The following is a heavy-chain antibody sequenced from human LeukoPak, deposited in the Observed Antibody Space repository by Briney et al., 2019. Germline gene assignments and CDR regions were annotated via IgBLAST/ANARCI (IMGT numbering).Heavy chain of an antibody. CDR1: GFTFSSYA. V-gene: IGHV3-21*01. CDR3: ARDRGVVAATDY. D-gene: IGHD3-10*01. CDR2: ISSSSSYI. J-gene: IGHJ4*02. Sequence: GRSLRLSCAASGFTFSSYAMNWVRQAPGKGLEWVSSISSSSSYIYYADSVKGRFTISRDNAKNSLYLQMNSLRAEDTAVYYCARDRGVVAATDYWGQGTLVTVSS.